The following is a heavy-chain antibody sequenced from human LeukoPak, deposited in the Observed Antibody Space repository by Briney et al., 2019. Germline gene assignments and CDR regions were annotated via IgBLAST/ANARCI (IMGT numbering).Heavy chain of an antibody. CDR2: INHSGST. V-gene: IGHV4-34*01. CDR1: GGSFSGYY. Sequence: SETLSLTCAVYGGSFSGYYWSWLRQPPGKGLEWLGEINHSGSTNYNPSLKSRVTISVDTSKNQCSLKLSSATAADTAVYYCAREIRGNYYFDYWGQGTLVTASS. CDR3: AREIRGNYYFDY. D-gene: IGHD1-7*01. J-gene: IGHJ4*02.